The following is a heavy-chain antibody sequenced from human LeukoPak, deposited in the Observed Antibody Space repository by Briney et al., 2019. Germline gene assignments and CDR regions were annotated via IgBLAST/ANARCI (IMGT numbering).Heavy chain of an antibody. J-gene: IGHJ3*02. Sequence: SSETLSLTCTVSGGSISSGGYYWSWIRQHPGKGLEWIGYIYYSGSTYYNPSLKCRVTISVDTSKNQYSLKLSSVTAADTAVYYCAREARWAVVAAKNAFDIWGQGTMVTVSS. V-gene: IGHV4-31*03. CDR2: IYYSGST. CDR1: GGSISSGGYY. CDR3: AREARWAVVAAKNAFDI. D-gene: IGHD2-15*01.